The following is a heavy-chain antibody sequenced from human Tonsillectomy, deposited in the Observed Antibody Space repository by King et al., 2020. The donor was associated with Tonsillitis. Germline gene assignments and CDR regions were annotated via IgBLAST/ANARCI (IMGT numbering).Heavy chain of an antibody. CDR3: AKLHFNTGYDDSSESADYMDV. J-gene: IGHJ6*03. CDR2: ISGSGANT. CDR1: GFTFRSYA. D-gene: IGHD3-22*01. V-gene: IGHV3-23*04. Sequence: VQLVESGGGLVQPGGSLRLACAVSGFTFRSYAMSWVRQAPGKGLVWVSAISGSGANTYYADSVKGRFTISRDNSKNTLYLQMNSLTAADTAVYYCAKLHFNTGYDDSSESADYMDVCGKGTTVTVSS.